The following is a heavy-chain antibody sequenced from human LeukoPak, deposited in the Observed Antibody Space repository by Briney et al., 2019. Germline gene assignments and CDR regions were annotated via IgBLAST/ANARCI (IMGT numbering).Heavy chain of an antibody. D-gene: IGHD6-13*01. CDR3: ARAPGAAAFDY. Sequence: TGGSLRLSCAASKFAFSSYAMSWVRQAPGKGLEWVSAISGGGGNTYYADSVKGRFTISRDNSKNTLYLQMNSLRAEDTAVYYCARAPGAAAFDYWGQGTLVTVSS. CDR2: ISGGGGNT. J-gene: IGHJ4*02. V-gene: IGHV3-23*01. CDR1: KFAFSSYA.